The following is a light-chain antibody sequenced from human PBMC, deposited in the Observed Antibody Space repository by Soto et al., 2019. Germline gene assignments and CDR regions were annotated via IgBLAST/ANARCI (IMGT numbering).Light chain of an antibody. J-gene: IGKJ4*01. CDR2: KAS. CDR1: QSISSW. CDR3: HQYNSYPLT. V-gene: IGKV1-5*03. Sequence: DIQMTQSPSTLSTSVGERVTITCRASQSISSWLAWYQQKPGKAPKLLIYKASSLESGVPSRFSGSGSGTEFTLTISSLQPDDFATYYCHQYNSYPLTFGGGTKVELK.